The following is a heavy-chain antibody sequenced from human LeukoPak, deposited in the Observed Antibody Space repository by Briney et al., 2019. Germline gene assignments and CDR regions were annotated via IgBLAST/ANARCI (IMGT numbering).Heavy chain of an antibody. D-gene: IGHD2-8*01. J-gene: IGHJ5*02. CDR1: GGSINSGNHY. CDR2: IYYSGST. CDR3: ARDQNGETWFDP. V-gene: IGHV4-39*07. Sequence: SETLSLTCTVSGGSINSGNHYWGWIRQSPGKGLEWIGNIYYSGSTYYNPSLKSRVTLSIDTSKNQFSLRLSSVTAADTAVYYCARDQNGETWFDPWGQGTLVTVSS.